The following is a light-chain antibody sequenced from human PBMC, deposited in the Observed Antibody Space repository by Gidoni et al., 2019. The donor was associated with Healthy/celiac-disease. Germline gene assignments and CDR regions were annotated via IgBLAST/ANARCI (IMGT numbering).Light chain of an antibody. J-gene: IGKJ1*01. CDR1: QSVSSY. CDR2: DAS. V-gene: IGKV3-11*01. CDR3: QQRSNWRWT. Sequence: EIVLTQSPATLSLSPGERATLSCRASQSVSSYLAWYHQKPGQAPRLLIYDASNRATSIPARFSGSGSGTDFTLTISRLEPEDFAFYYCQQRSNWRWTFGQXTKVEIK.